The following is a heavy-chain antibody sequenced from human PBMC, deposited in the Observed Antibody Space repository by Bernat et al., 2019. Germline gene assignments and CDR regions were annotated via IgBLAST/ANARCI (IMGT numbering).Heavy chain of an antibody. CDR1: GFTFSDSV. V-gene: IGHV3-23*01. Sequence: DVQLMESGGDLVQPGGSLRLSCAASGFTFSDSVMSWVRLPPGKGLEWVSTISSDGENTHYAGSVQGRFTISRDNSQSTLYLQMDSLRAEDAAIYYCAKVSAPYFDYWGQGALVTVSS. D-gene: IGHD3-16*01. CDR3: AKVSAPYFDY. J-gene: IGHJ4*02. CDR2: ISSDGENT.